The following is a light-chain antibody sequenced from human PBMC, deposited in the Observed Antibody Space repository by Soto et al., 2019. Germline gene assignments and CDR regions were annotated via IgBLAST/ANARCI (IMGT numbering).Light chain of an antibody. CDR2: EVT. J-gene: IGLJ1*01. Sequence: QSVLAQPSSVSGSPGQSITISCTGTSTDVGGYNYVSWYQHHSGKAPKLLIYEVTNRPSGISDRFSGSKSVNTASLTISGLQAEDEAQYYCCSYAGSYTFVFGSGTKVTVL. CDR1: STDVGGYNY. V-gene: IGLV2-14*01. CDR3: CSYAGSYTFV.